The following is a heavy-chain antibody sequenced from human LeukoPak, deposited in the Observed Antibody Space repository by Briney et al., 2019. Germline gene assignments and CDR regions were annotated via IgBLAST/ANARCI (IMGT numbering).Heavy chain of an antibody. Sequence: PSETLSLTCTVSGDSINSLDLWSWVRQPPGKGLEWIGSIYSSVSTYYNPSLKSRVTISVDTSKNQFSLRLSSVTAADTALYYCAYSGSYGHLGYWGQGIPVTVSS. CDR3: AYSGSYGHLGY. CDR2: IYSSVST. D-gene: IGHD1-26*01. J-gene: IGHJ4*02. V-gene: IGHV4-39*01. CDR1: GDSINSLDL.